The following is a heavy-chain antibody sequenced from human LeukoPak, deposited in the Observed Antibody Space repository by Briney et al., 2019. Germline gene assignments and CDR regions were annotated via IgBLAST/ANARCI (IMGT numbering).Heavy chain of an antibody. J-gene: IGHJ4*02. CDR2: MNPNSGNT. CDR1: GYTFTSYD. D-gene: IGHD4/OR15-4a*01. CDR3: ARDSSYGAAFDY. V-gene: IGHV1-8*03. Sequence: ASVKVSCKASGYTFTSYDINWVRQATGQGLEWMGWMNPNSGNTGYAQKFQGRVTITRNTSISTAYMELSSLRSEDTAVYYCARDSSYGAAFDYWGQGTPVAVSS.